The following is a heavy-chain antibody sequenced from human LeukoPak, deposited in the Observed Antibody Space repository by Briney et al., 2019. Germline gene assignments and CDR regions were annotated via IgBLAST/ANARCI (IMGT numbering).Heavy chain of an antibody. V-gene: IGHV4-38-2*01. CDR3: ARGAAMVRGVIISPPWFDP. CDR1: GYSISSGYY. D-gene: IGHD3-10*01. J-gene: IGHJ5*02. Sequence: PSETLSLTCAVSGYSISSGYYWGWIRQPPGKGLEWIGSINHRGSTYYNPSLKRRVTISVDTSKNQFSLKLSSVTAADTAVYYCARGAAMVRGVIISPPWFDPWGQGTLVTVSS. CDR2: INHRGST.